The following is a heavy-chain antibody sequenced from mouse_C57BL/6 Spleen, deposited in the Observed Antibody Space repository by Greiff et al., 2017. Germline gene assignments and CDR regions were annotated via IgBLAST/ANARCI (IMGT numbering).Heavy chain of an antibody. Sequence: QVQLQQPGAELVKPGASVKMSCKASGYTFTSYWITWVKQRPGQGLEWIGDIYPGSGSTNYNEKFKSKATLTVDTSSSTAYMQLSSLTSEDSAVYCCARPYDYDEDWFAYWGQGTLVTVSA. V-gene: IGHV1-55*01. CDR3: ARPYDYDEDWFAY. D-gene: IGHD2-4*01. CDR2: IYPGSGST. CDR1: GYTFTSYW. J-gene: IGHJ3*01.